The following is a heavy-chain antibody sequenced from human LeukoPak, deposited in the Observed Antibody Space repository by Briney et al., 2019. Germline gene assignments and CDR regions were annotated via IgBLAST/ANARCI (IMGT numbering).Heavy chain of an antibody. J-gene: IGHJ3*02. CDR2: INPSGGST. V-gene: IGHV1-46*01. CDR1: GYTFTSYY. Sequence: ASVKVSCKASGYTFTSYYMHWVRQAPGQGLEWMGIINPSGGSTSYAQKFQGRVTMTRDTSTSTVYMELSSLRSEDTAVYYCARGYYDSSGYHYPVDAFDIWGQGTMVTVSS. D-gene: IGHD3-22*01. CDR3: ARGYYDSSGYHYPVDAFDI.